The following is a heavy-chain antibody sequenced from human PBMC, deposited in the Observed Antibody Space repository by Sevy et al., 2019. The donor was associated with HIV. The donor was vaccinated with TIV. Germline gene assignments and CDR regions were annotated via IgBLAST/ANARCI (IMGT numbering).Heavy chain of an antibody. CDR3: AGRGYDFWSGYYLRYYYYGMDV. D-gene: IGHD3-3*01. J-gene: IGHJ6*02. V-gene: IGHV1-18*01. CDR2: ISAYNGNT. Sequence: ASVKVSCKASGYTFTSYGISWVRQAPGQGLEWMGWISAYNGNTNYAQKLQGRVTMTTDTSTSTAYMELRSLRSDDTAVYYCAGRGYDFWSGYYLRYYYYGMDVWGQGTTVTVSS. CDR1: GYTFTSYG.